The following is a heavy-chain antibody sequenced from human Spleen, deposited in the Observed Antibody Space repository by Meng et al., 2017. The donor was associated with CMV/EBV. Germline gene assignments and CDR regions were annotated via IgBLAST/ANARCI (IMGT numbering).Heavy chain of an antibody. V-gene: IGHV4-39*01. D-gene: IGHD1-26*01. Sequence: SETLSLTCSVSGGSISTSSFYWAWIRQPPGKGLEWIGTLYDNGDTYYSSSLKSRVTISVDTSKNQFSLRLSSVSAAGTAVYYCSRRQWRGAYVDYWGRGTLVTVSS. J-gene: IGHJ4*02. CDR1: GGSISTSSFY. CDR2: LYDNGDT. CDR3: SRRQWRGAYVDY.